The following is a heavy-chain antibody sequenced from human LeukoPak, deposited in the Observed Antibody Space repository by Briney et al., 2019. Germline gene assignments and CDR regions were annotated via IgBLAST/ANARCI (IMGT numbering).Heavy chain of an antibody. CDR2: IYTSGST. J-gene: IGHJ4*02. V-gene: IGHV4-4*07. CDR3: AREQGSVDY. Sequence: SETLSRTSTVSGGSISSYYWSWIRHPAGKGLEWIVRIYTSGSTNYNPSLKSRVTMSVDTSKTQFSLKLRSVPAADPAVYYCAREQGSVDYWGQGTLVTVSS. CDR1: GGSISSYY.